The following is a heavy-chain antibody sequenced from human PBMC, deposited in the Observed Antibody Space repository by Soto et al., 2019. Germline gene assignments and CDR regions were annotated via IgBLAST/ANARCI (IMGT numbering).Heavy chain of an antibody. CDR3: ARHYYDSSGYWGYYFDY. J-gene: IGHJ4*02. V-gene: IGHV3-53*01. D-gene: IGHD3-22*01. CDR2: IYSGGST. Sequence: GGSLRLSCAASGFTVSSNYMSWVRQAPGKGLEWVSVIYSGGSTYYADSVKGRFTISSDNSKNTLYLQMNSLRAEDTAVYYCARHYYDSSGYWGYYFDYWGQGTLVTVSS. CDR1: GFTVSSNY.